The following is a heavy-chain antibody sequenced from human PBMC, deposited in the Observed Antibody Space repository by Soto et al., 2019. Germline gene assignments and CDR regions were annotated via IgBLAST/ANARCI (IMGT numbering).Heavy chain of an antibody. V-gene: IGHV4-34*01. CDR3: ARDKITGLFDY. CDR1: GGSFSGYY. CDR2: INHSGST. D-gene: IGHD2-8*02. Sequence: SETLSLTCAVCGGSFSGYYWTWIRQPPGTGLEWIGEINHSGSTNYNPSLKSRVTISVDTSKNQFSLKLTSVTAAGTAVYYCARDKITGLFDYWGQGTLVTVSS. J-gene: IGHJ4*02.